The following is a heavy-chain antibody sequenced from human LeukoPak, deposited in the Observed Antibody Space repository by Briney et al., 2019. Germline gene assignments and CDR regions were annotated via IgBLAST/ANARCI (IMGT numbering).Heavy chain of an antibody. J-gene: IGHJ4*02. CDR3: AREQLVLGYFDY. CDR2: IYYSGST. D-gene: IGHD6-13*01. Sequence: SETLSLTCTVSGGSVSSGSYYWRWIRQPPGKGLEWIGYIYYSGSTNYNPSLKSRVTISVDTSKNQFSLKLSSVTAADTAVYYCAREQLVLGYFDYWGQGTLVTVSS. CDR1: GGSVSSGSYY. V-gene: IGHV4-61*01.